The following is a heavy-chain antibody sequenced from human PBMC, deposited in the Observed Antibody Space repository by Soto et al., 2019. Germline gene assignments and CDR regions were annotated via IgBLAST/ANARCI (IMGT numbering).Heavy chain of an antibody. Sequence: SETLSLTCTVSGGSISSYYWSWIRQPPGKGLEWIGYIYYSGSTNYNPSLKSRVTISVDTSKNQFSLKLSSVTAADTAVYYCASLGGIAAAEEDVWGQGTTVTVSS. J-gene: IGHJ6*02. D-gene: IGHD6-13*01. CDR3: ASLGGIAAAEEDV. CDR1: GGSISSYY. CDR2: IYYSGST. V-gene: IGHV4-59*01.